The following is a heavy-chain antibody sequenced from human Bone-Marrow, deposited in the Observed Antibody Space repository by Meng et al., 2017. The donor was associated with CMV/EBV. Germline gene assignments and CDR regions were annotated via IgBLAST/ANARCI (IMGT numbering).Heavy chain of an antibody. D-gene: IGHD6-13*01. Sequence: ASVKVSCKASGYTFTGYYMHWVRQAPGQGLEWMGWINPNSGGTNYAQKFQGRVTMTRDTSISTAYMELSRLRSDDTAVYYCARDLRRIAAADSGVGGMDVWGQGTTVTVSS. CDR3: ARDLRRIAAADSGVGGMDV. J-gene: IGHJ6*02. CDR2: INPNSGGT. V-gene: IGHV1-2*02. CDR1: GYTFTGYY.